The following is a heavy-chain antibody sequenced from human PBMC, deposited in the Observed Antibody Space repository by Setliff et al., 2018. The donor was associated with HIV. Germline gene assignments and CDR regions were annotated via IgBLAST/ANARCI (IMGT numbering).Heavy chain of an antibody. Sequence: ASVKVSCKASGGTFSSYAISWVRQAPGQGLEWMGRIIPIFGTKNYAQKFQGRVTITADKSTSTVYMELSSLRFEDTAVYYCARGHSSSTNWFFDLWGRGTLVTVSS. V-gene: IGHV1-69*06. CDR2: IIPIFGTK. D-gene: IGHD6-6*01. J-gene: IGHJ2*01. CDR3: ARGHSSSTNWFFDL. CDR1: GGTFSSYA.